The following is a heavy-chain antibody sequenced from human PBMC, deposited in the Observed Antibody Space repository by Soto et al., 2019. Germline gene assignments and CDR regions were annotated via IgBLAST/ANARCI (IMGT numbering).Heavy chain of an antibody. J-gene: IGHJ4*02. D-gene: IGHD2-8*01. CDR1: GFTFSSYA. CDR2: ISGSGGST. Sequence: GGSLRLSCAASGFTFSSYAMSWVRQAPGKGLEWVSAISGSGGSTYYADSVKGRFTFSRDNSKNTLYLQMNSLRAEDTAVYYCAKDIVLMVYAEGHFDYWGQGTLVTVSS. V-gene: IGHV3-23*01. CDR3: AKDIVLMVYAEGHFDY.